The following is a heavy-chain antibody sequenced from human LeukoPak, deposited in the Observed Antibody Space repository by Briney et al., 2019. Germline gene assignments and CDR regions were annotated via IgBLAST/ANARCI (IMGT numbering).Heavy chain of an antibody. D-gene: IGHD1-26*01. CDR1: GFTFSSYS. V-gene: IGHV3-21*04. Sequence: GGSLRLSCAASGFTFSSYSMNWVRQAPGKGLEWVSSISGSSSYIYYADSVKGRFTISRDNSKNTLYLQMNSLRAEDTAVYYCAKDYHRIRYSGSGTHDAFDIWGQGTMVTVSS. CDR3: AKDYHRIRYSGSGTHDAFDI. J-gene: IGHJ3*02. CDR2: ISGSSSYI.